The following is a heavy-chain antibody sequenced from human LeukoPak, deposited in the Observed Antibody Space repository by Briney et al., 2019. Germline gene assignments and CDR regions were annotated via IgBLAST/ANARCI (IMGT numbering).Heavy chain of an antibody. CDR1: GFTFSSYG. Sequence: AGSLRLSCAASGFTFSSYGMHWVRQAPGKGLEWMAVIWYDGSNKYYADSVKGRFTISRDNSKNTLYLQMNSLRAEDTAVYYCAKTGYSSSSGDYYYYMDVWGKGTTVTVSS. J-gene: IGHJ6*03. D-gene: IGHD6-6*01. CDR2: IWYDGSNK. V-gene: IGHV3-33*06. CDR3: AKTGYSSSSGDYYYYMDV.